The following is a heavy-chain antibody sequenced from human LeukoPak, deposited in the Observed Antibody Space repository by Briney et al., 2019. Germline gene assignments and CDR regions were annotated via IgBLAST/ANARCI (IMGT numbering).Heavy chain of an antibody. CDR1: GGTFSSYA. V-gene: IGHV1-69*04. J-gene: IGHJ4*02. CDR2: IIPILGIA. CDR3: ARTVTSGVVGY. D-gene: IGHD4-17*01. Sequence: ASVKVSCKASGGTFSSYAISWVRQAPGQGLEWMGRIIPILGIANYAQKFQGRVTITADKSTSTAYMELSSLRSEDTAVYYCARTVTSGVVGYWGQGTLVTVSS.